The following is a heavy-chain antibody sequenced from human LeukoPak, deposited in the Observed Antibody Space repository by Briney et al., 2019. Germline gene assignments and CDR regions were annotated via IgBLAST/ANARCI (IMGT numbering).Heavy chain of an antibody. D-gene: IGHD2-21*02. J-gene: IGHJ4*02. V-gene: IGHV3-21*01. CDR2: ISSSSSYI. Sequence: PGGSLRLSCTVSGFTFSTYSMDWVRQAPGKGLEWVSSISSSSSYIYYADSVKGRFTTSRDNAKNSLYLQMNSLRAEDTAVYYCARDPGGGDFPFDYWGQGTLVTVSS. CDR3: ARDPGGGDFPFDY. CDR1: GFTFSTYS.